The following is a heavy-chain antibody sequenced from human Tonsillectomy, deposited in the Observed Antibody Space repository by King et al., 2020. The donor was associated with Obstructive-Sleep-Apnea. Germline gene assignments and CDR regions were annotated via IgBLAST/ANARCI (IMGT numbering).Heavy chain of an antibody. D-gene: IGHD3-10*01. CDR1: GFTFSSYT. V-gene: IGHV3-21*01. J-gene: IGHJ5*02. CDR2: ISSSSNYI. Sequence: VQLVESGGGLVTPGESLRLSCAASGFTFSSYTMNWVRQAPGKGLEWVSSISSSSNYIYYADSMKGRFTISRDNAKNSLYLQMNSLGAEDTAVYYCARRSFGGFSYIDLWGPGTLVTVSS. CDR3: ARRSFGGFSYIDL.